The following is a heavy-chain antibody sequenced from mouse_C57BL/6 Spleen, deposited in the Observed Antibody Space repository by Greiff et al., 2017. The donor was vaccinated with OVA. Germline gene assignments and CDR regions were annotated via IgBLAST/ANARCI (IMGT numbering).Heavy chain of an antibody. J-gene: IGHJ1*03. CDR3: ARCNDSYWYFDV. Sequence: EVQLQQSGPELVKPGASVKISCKASGYTFTDYYMNWVKQSHGKSLEWIGDINPNNGGTSYNQKFKGKATLTVDKSSSTAYMELRSLTSEDSAVSDCARCNDSYWYFDVWGTGTTVTVSS. CDR2: INPNNGGT. D-gene: IGHD2-4*01. CDR1: GYTFTDYY. V-gene: IGHV1-26*01.